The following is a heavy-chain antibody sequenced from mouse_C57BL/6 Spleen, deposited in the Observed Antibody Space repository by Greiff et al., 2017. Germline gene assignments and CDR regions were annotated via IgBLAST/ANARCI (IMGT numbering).Heavy chain of an antibody. CDR2: IHPNSGST. D-gene: IGHD2-10*02. V-gene: IGHV1-64*01. J-gene: IGHJ3*01. CDR3: KTYVNYDWFAY. Sequence: QVQLQQPGAELVKPGASVKLSCKASGYTFTSYWMHWVKQRPGQGLEWIGMIHPNSGSTNYNEKFKSKATLTVDKSTSTAYMQLSSLTSEDSAVYYCKTYVNYDWFAYWGQGTLVTVSA. CDR1: GYTFTSYW.